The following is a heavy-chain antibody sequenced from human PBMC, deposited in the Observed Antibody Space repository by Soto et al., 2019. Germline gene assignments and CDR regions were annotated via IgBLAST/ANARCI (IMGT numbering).Heavy chain of an antibody. J-gene: IGHJ4*02. CDR1: GFTFSSYA. D-gene: IGHD5-18*01. Sequence: GGSLRLSWAASGFTFSSYAMSWVRQAPGKGLEWVSSISGTGGRTYYADSVKGRFTISRDNSKNTVYLQMNNLRAEDTAVYYCANRDPVVMDTIGAFDYWGQGTLLTV. CDR2: ISGTGGRT. CDR3: ANRDPVVMDTIGAFDY. V-gene: IGHV3-23*01.